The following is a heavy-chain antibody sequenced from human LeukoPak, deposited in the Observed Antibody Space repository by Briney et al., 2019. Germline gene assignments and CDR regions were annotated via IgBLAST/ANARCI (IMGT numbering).Heavy chain of an antibody. D-gene: IGHD3-16*02. V-gene: IGHV1-46*01. CDR1: GYTFTSYY. CDR3: ARDINPGFIVVSPGY. Sequence: ASAKVSCKASGYTFTSYYMHWVRQAPGQGLEWMGIINPSGGSTSYAQKFQGRVTMTRDTSTSTVYMELSSLRSEDTAVYYCARDINPGFIVVSPGYWGRGTLVTVSS. J-gene: IGHJ4*02. CDR2: INPSGGST.